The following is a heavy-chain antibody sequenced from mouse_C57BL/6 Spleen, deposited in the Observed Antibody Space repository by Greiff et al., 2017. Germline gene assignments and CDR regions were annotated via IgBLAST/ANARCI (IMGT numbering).Heavy chain of an antibody. D-gene: IGHD1-1*01. V-gene: IGHV1-76*01. CDR3: ARDYYGTFDY. CDR2: IYPGSGNT. J-gene: IGHJ2*01. Sequence: QVQLQQSGAELVRPGASVKLSCKASGYTFTDYYINWVKQRPGQGLEWIARIYPGSGNTYYNEKFKGKATLTAEKASSTAYMQRSSLTSEDSAVYFGARDYYGTFDYWGQGTTLTVSS. CDR1: GYTFTDYY.